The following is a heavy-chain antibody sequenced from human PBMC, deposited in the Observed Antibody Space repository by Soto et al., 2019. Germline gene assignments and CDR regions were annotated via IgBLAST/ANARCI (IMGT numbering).Heavy chain of an antibody. D-gene: IGHD6-19*01. CDR3: ARAPAGAREVLNWFDP. V-gene: IGHV1-18*01. Sequence: ASVKVSCKASGDTFDKYGFTWVRQAPGQGLEWLGWISAFNNTNYAQKFQGRVTMTTDTSTRTAYMDLRSLKSDDTAVYFCARAPAGAREVLNWFDPWGQGTLVTVSS. CDR1: GDTFDKYG. CDR2: ISAFNNT. J-gene: IGHJ5*02.